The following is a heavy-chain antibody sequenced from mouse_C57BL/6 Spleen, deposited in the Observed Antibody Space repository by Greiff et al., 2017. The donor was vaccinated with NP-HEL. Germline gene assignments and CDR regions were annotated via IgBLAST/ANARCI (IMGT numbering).Heavy chain of an antibody. Sequence: VQLQQSGPELVKPGASVKISCKASGYAFSSSWMNWVKQRPGKGLEWIGRIYPGDGDTNYNGKFKGKATLTADKSSSTAYMQLSSLTSEDSEVYFCASHDGYSFDYWGQGTTLTVSS. CDR1: GYAFSSSW. CDR2: IYPGDGDT. V-gene: IGHV1-82*01. D-gene: IGHD2-3*01. CDR3: ASHDGYSFDY. J-gene: IGHJ2*01.